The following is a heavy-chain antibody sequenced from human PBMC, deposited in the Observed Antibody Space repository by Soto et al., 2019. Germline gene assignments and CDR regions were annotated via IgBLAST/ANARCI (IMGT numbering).Heavy chain of an antibody. CDR2: FDPEDGET. D-gene: IGHD1-1*01. CDR1: GYTLTELS. J-gene: IGHJ4*02. V-gene: IGHV1-24*01. CDR3: ATGGPVESGDGYNYYFDY. Sequence: QVQLVQSGAEVKKPGASVKVSCKVSGYTLTELSMHWVRQAPGKGLEWMGGFDPEDGETIYAQKFQGRVTMTEDTSTDTDYMELSSLRSEDTAVYYCATGGPVESGDGYNYYFDYWGQGTLVTVSS.